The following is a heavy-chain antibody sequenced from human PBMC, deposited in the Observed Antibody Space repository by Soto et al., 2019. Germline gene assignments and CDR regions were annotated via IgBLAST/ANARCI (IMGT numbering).Heavy chain of an antibody. CDR1: GFTFSSYA. D-gene: IGHD4-17*01. V-gene: IGHV3-23*01. J-gene: IGHJ4*02. Sequence: GGSLRLSCAASGFTFSSYAMTCVRQAPGKGLEWVSVISGGGGNTYYADSVKGRFTISRDNSKDTLNLQMNSLRAEDTAVYYCAKGAVTTNSIFDYWGQGTLVTVSS. CDR2: ISGGGGNT. CDR3: AKGAVTTNSIFDY.